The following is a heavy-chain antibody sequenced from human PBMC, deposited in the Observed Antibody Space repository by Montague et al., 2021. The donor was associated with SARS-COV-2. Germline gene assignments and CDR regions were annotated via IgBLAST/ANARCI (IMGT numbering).Heavy chain of an antibody. CDR3: ARLGDGIVPSPILGLGPYYSFYYMDV. Sequence: ETLSLTCAVSGGSFSRYYWSWIRQPPGKGLEWIGEISHNGNTKYNPSLQSRVSISLDTSRNQFSLKVSSVTAADTAIYYCARLGDGIVPSPILGLGPYYSFYYMDVWGKGTTVTVSS. J-gene: IGHJ6*03. CDR1: GGSFSRYY. CDR2: ISHNGNT. D-gene: IGHD2-2*02. V-gene: IGHV4-34*01.